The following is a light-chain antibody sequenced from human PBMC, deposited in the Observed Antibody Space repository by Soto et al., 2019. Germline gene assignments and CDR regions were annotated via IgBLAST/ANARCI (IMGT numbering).Light chain of an antibody. V-gene: IGLV2-14*01. CDR2: EVS. CDR3: SSYTSSSTVV. J-gene: IGLJ2*01. Sequence: QSALTQPASVSGSPGQSITISCTGTSSEVVGYNYVSWYQQHPGKAPKLMIYEVSNRPSGVSNRFSGSKSGNTASLTISGLQAEDEADYYCSSYTSSSTVVFGGGTKLTVL. CDR1: SSEVVGYNY.